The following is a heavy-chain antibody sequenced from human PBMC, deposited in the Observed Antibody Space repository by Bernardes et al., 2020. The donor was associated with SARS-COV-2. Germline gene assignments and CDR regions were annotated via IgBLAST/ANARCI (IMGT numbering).Heavy chain of an antibody. D-gene: IGHD5-12*01. CDR1: GGSISSYY. CDR3: AKGGGGYAVDY. V-gene: IGHV4-59*01. J-gene: IGHJ4*02. Sequence: SETLSLTCTVSGGSISSYYWSWIRQPPGKGLEWIGYIYYNGNTNYNPSLKSRVTISVDTSKNQFSLKLSSVIAADTAVYYCAKGGGGYAVDYWGQGTLVTVSS. CDR2: IYYNGNT.